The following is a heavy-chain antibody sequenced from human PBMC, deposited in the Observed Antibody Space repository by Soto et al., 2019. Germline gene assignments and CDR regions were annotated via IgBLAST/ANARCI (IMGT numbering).Heavy chain of an antibody. CDR3: ARERRWEPLLY. V-gene: IGHV1-18*01. CDR1: GYTFANYG. CDR2: ISGYNINT. Sequence: GPGVKKPVASVRVSCKASGYTFANYGITWVRQTSGQGLEWLGWISGYNINTHYAQKFEDRVTLTTDKSTSTVYMELRSLKSDDTAIYFCARERRWEPLLYWGQGTLVTVSP. J-gene: IGHJ4*02. D-gene: IGHD1-26*01.